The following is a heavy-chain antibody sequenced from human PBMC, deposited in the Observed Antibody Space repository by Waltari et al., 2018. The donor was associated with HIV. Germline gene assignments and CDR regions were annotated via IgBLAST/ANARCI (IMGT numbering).Heavy chain of an antibody. V-gene: IGHV3-23*01. Sequence: QLLESGGGLVEPGGSLRRSCAASGLLFTDFAMDWVRQAPGKGLEWVSAIRGGGETFYADSVKGRFTISRDNSKNTLYLQMNSLRADDAAVYYCVKDSGRAADVFDLWGQGTMVTVSS. J-gene: IGHJ3*01. CDR3: VKDSGRAADVFDL. D-gene: IGHD3-10*01. CDR1: GLLFTDFA. CDR2: IRGGGET.